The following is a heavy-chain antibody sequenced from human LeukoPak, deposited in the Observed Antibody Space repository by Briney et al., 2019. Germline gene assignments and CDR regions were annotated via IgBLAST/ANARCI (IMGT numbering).Heavy chain of an antibody. J-gene: IGHJ5*02. CDR2: ISGNGVTT. D-gene: IGHD4-17*01. CDR1: GFTFINYA. CDR3: AIKSPSTETSPP. V-gene: IGHV3-23*01. Sequence: PGGSLRLSCAASGFTFINYAMTWVRQAPGKGLEWVSGISGNGVTTYYADSVKGRFTISRDNSRNTLCLQMNSLRAEDTAVYYCAIKSPSTETSPPWGQGTLVTVSS.